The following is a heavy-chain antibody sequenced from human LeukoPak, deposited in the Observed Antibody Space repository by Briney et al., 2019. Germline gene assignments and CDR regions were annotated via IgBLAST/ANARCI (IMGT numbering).Heavy chain of an antibody. Sequence: GASVKVSCKASGYTLTSYGISWVRQAPGQGLEWMGWISAYNGNTNYAQKLQGRVTMTTDTSTSTAYMELRSLRSDDTAVYYCARTESSYYDSSGFDYWGQGTLVTVSS. J-gene: IGHJ4*02. CDR3: ARTESSYYDSSGFDY. V-gene: IGHV1-18*01. CDR1: GYTLTSYG. D-gene: IGHD3-22*01. CDR2: ISAYNGNT.